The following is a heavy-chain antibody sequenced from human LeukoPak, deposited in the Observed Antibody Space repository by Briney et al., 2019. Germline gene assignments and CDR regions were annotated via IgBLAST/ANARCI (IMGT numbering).Heavy chain of an antibody. Sequence: SETLSLTCTVSGGSISSSSYYWGWIRQPPGKGLEWIGSIYYSGSTYYNPSLKSRVTISVDTSKNQFSLKLSSVTAADTAVYYRARLVLTGYMFDYWGQGTLVTVSS. V-gene: IGHV4-39*01. CDR1: GGSISSSSYY. CDR2: IYYSGST. D-gene: IGHD3-9*01. CDR3: ARLVLTGYMFDY. J-gene: IGHJ4*02.